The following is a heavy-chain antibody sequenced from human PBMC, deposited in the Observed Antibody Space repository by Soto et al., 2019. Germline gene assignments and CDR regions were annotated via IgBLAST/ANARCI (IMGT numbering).Heavy chain of an antibody. V-gene: IGHV4-4*02. CDR2: IYHSGST. CDR1: GGSISSSNW. Sequence: PSETLSLTCAVSGGSISSSNWWSWVRQPPGKGLEWIGEIYHSGSTNYNPSLKSRVTISVDISTSTAYMELSSLRSEDTAVYYCAADRTYCGGDCYVDWGQGTLVTVSS. CDR3: AADRTYCGGDCYVD. D-gene: IGHD2-21*02. J-gene: IGHJ4*02.